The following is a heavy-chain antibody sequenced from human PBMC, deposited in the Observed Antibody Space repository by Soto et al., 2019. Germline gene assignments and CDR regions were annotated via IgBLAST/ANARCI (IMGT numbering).Heavy chain of an antibody. CDR2: ISSSSSYI. CDR3: ARVSSSWYEYYYYYGMDV. J-gene: IGHJ6*02. D-gene: IGHD6-13*01. CDR1: GFTFSSYS. Sequence: EVQLVESGGGLVKPGGSLRLSCAASGFTFSSYSMNWVRQAPGKGLEWVSSISSSSSYIYYADSVKGRFTISRDNAKNSLYLQMNSLRAEDTAVYYCARVSSSWYEYYYYYGMDVWGQGTTVTVSS. V-gene: IGHV3-21*01.